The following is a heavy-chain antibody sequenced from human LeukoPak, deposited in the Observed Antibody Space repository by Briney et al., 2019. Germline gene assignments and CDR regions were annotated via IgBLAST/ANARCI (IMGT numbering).Heavy chain of an antibody. Sequence: GASVKVSCKASGYTFTSYGISWVRQAPGQGLEWMGWISAYNGNTNYAQKLQGRVTMTTDTSTSTAYMELRSLRSDDTAVYYCARVSRRSGVWYFDYWGQGTLVTVSS. CDR2: ISAYNGNT. V-gene: IGHV1-18*01. J-gene: IGHJ4*02. D-gene: IGHD2-2*01. CDR1: GYTFTSYG. CDR3: ARVSRRSGVWYFDY.